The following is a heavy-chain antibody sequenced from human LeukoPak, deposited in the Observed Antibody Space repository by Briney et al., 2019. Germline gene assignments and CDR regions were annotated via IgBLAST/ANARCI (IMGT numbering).Heavy chain of an antibody. Sequence: SETLSLTCTVSGGPISSSSYYWGWIRQPPGKGLEWIGSIYYSGSTYYNPSLKSRVTISVDTSKNQFSLKLSSVTAADTAVYYCARAGVVPDYGMDVWGQGTTVTVSS. CDR1: GGPISSSSYY. J-gene: IGHJ6*02. CDR3: ARAGVVPDYGMDV. V-gene: IGHV4-39*01. D-gene: IGHD2-2*01. CDR2: IYYSGST.